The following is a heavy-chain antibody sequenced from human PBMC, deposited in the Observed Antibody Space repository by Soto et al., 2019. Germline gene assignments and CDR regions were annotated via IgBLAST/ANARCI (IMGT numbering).Heavy chain of an antibody. CDR1: GGSVSSGSYY. V-gene: IGHV4-61*01. D-gene: IGHD3-10*01. J-gene: IGHJ5*02. Sequence: QVQLQESGPGLVKPSETLSLTCTVSGGSVSSGSYYWSWIRQPPGKGLEWIGYIYYSGSTNYNPSLKRRVTISVDTSKNQFSLKLSSVTAADTAVYYCARESGRWLQGDDWFDPWGQGTLVTVSS. CDR2: IYYSGST. CDR3: ARESGRWLQGDDWFDP.